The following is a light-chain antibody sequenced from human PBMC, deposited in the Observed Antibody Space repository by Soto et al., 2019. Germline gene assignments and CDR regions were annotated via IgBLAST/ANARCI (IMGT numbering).Light chain of an antibody. CDR2: DVS. Sequence: QSALTQPRSVSGSPGQSVTIACTGTSSDVGGYNYVSWYQQHPGKAPKLMIYDVSKRPSGVPDRFSGSKSGNTASLTISGRQAEDEADYYCCSYAGSYTYVFGTGTQLTV. V-gene: IGLV2-11*01. CDR1: SSDVGGYNY. CDR3: CSYAGSYTYV. J-gene: IGLJ1*01.